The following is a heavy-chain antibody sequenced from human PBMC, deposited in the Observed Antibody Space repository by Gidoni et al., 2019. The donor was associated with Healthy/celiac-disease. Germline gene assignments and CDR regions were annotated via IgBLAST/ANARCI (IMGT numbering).Heavy chain of an antibody. CDR3: ARRRQLETLKYWYFDL. D-gene: IGHD1-1*01. V-gene: IGHV4-59*01. Sequence: QVQLQESGPGLVKPSETLSLTCTVSGGSLSSYYWSWIRQPPGKGLEWIGYIYYSGSTNYNPSLKSRVTISVDTSKNQFSLKLSSVTAADTAVYYCARRRQLETLKYWYFDLWGRGTLVTVSS. J-gene: IGHJ2*01. CDR1: GGSLSSYY. CDR2: IYYSGST.